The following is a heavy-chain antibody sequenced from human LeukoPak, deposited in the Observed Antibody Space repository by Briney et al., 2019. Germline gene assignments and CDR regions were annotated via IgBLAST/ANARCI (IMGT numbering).Heavy chain of an antibody. D-gene: IGHD3-3*01. Sequence: GASVKVSCKASGGTFSSYAISWVRQAPGQGLEWMGWISAYNGNTNYAQKLQGRVTMTTDTSTSTAYMELRSLRSDDTAVYYCARDIVEWLLLDAFDIWVQGTMVTVSS. CDR2: ISAYNGNT. CDR3: ARDIVEWLLLDAFDI. CDR1: GGTFSSYA. V-gene: IGHV1-18*01. J-gene: IGHJ3*02.